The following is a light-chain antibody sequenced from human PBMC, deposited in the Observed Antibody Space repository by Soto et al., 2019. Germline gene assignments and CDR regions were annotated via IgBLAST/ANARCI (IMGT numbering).Light chain of an antibody. Sequence: EIMITQSPCTLSLSPGERATLSYRASQSVSSSYLAWYQQKPGQPPRLLIYGASSRATGIPDRFSGSGSGTDFTLTISRLEPEDFAVFYCQHYDSLPITFGQGTRLEIK. CDR3: QHYDSLPIT. CDR2: GAS. J-gene: IGKJ5*01. V-gene: IGKV3-20*01. CDR1: QSVSSSY.